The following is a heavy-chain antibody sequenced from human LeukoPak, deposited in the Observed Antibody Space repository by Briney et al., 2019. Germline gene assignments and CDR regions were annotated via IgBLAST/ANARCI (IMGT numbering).Heavy chain of an antibody. V-gene: IGHV5-10-1*01. J-gene: IGHJ6*02. Sequence: GESLRISCKGSGYSFTSYWISWVRQMPGKGLEWMGRIDPSDSCTNYSPSFQGHVTISADKSISTAYLQWSSLKASDTAMYYCARWAEEGYYYYGMDVWGQGTTVTVSS. D-gene: IGHD1-14*01. CDR3: ARWAEEGYYYYGMDV. CDR2: IDPSDSCT. CDR1: GYSFTSYW.